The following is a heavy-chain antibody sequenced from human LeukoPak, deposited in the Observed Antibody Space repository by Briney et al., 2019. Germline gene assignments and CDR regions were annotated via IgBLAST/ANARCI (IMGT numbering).Heavy chain of an antibody. J-gene: IGHJ5*02. CDR3: ARDSGTTGEVKFDP. CDR2: IYYSGST. V-gene: IGHV4-39*07. D-gene: IGHD3-10*01. CDR1: GGSISSYY. Sequence: SEALSLTCTVSGGSISSYYWSWIRQPPGKGLEWIGSIYYSGSTYYNPSLKSRVTISVDTSKNQFSLKLSSVTAADTAVYYCARDSGTTGEVKFDPWGQGTLVTVSS.